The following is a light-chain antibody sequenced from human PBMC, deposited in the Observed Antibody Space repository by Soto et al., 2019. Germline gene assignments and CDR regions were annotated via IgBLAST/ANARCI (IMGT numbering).Light chain of an antibody. CDR2: AAS. Sequence: IQGGRSPWSLSAAVGDRVTSTCRASQSISSYLNWYQQKPGKAPKLLIYAASSLQSGVPSRFSGSGSGTDFTLTISSLQPEDCATYYCQQRYSTPITGGQWTRLEIK. CDR1: QSISSY. CDR3: QQRYSTPIT. V-gene: IGKV1-39*01. J-gene: IGKJ5*01.